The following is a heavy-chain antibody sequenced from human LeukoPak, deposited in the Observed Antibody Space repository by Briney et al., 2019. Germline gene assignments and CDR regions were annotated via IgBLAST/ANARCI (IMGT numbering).Heavy chain of an antibody. Sequence: GGSLRLSCAASGFTFSSYGMSWVRQAPGKELEWVSAISGSGGSTYYADSVKGRFTISRDNSKNTLYLQMNSLRAEDTAVYYCAKRGGSSNFDYWGQGTLVTVSS. CDR3: AKRGGSSNFDY. J-gene: IGHJ4*02. V-gene: IGHV3-23*01. CDR2: ISGSGGST. D-gene: IGHD1-26*01. CDR1: GFTFSSYG.